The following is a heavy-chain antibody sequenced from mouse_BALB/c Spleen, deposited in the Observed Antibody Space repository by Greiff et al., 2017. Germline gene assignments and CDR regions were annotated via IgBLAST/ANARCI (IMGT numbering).Heavy chain of an antibody. J-gene: IGHJ2*01. V-gene: IGHV8-12*01. CDR2: IYWDDDK. Sequence: QVTLKVSGPGILQPSQTLSLTCSFSGFSLSTSGMGVSWIRQPSGKGLEWLAHIYWDDDKRYNPSLKSRLTISKDTSSNQVFLKITSVDTADTATYYCARNWDGIDYWGQGTTLTVSS. D-gene: IGHD4-1*01. CDR1: GFSLSTSGMG. CDR3: ARNWDGIDY.